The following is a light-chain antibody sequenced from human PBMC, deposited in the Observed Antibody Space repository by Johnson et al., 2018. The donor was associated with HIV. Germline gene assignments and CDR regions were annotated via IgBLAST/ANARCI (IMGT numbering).Light chain of an antibody. CDR3: GIWDSSLWAYV. CDR2: DNN. V-gene: IGLV1-51*01. J-gene: IGLJ1*01. CDR1: SSNIGDNY. Sequence: HSVLTQPPSVSAAPGQKVTISCSGSSSNIGDNYVSWYQQLPGTAPKLLIYDNNKRPSGIPDRFSGSKSGTSATLGITGLQTWDEADYYCGIWDSSLWAYVFGTGTKVTVL.